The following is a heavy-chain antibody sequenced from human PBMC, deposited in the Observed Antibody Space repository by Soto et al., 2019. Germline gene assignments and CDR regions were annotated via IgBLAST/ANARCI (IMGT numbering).Heavy chain of an antibody. CDR1: GGTCSTYA. Sequence: QVQLVQSGAEVKQPGSSVKVSCKTSGGTCSTYAIYWVRQAPGQGLEWMGAIIPLFGTADYAQKFQGRVTITADESTSTAYMELSSLRSEDTAVYYCARPKGSYSSGYYYFDYWGQGTLVTVSS. CDR2: IIPLFGTA. J-gene: IGHJ4*02. CDR3: ARPKGSYSSGYYYFDY. V-gene: IGHV1-69*01. D-gene: IGHD6-19*01.